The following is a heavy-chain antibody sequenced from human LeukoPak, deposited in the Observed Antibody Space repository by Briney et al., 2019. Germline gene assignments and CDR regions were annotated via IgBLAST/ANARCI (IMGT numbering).Heavy chain of an antibody. V-gene: IGHV1-8*01. J-gene: IGHJ3*02. CDR3: ARPIGVSDAFDM. CDR2: MNPNSGNT. CDR1: GYTFTSYD. Sequence: ASVKVSCKASGYTFTSYDINWVRQATGQGLEWMGWMNPNSGNTGYAQKFQGRVTMTRNTSISTAYMELSSLRSEDTAVYYCARPIGVSDAFDMWGQGTMVTVSS. D-gene: IGHD2-8*01.